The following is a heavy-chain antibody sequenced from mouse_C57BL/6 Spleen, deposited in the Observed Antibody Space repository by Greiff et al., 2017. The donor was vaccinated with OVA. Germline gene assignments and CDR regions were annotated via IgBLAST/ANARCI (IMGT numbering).Heavy chain of an antibody. Sequence: VQLQQSGPELVKPGASVKISCKASGYSFTGYYMNWVKQSPEKSLEWIGEINPSTGGTTYNQKFKAKATLTVDKSSSTAYMQLKSLTSEDSAVYYCARPGSSAWFAYWGQGTLVTVSA. CDR1: GYSFTGYY. D-gene: IGHD1-1*01. CDR2: INPSTGGT. V-gene: IGHV1-42*01. J-gene: IGHJ3*01. CDR3: ARPGSSAWFAY.